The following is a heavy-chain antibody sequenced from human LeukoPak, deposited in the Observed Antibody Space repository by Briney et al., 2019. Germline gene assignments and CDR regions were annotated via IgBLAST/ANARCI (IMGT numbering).Heavy chain of an antibody. V-gene: IGHV4-38-2*01. CDR2: IYHSGST. CDR3: ARLPGSLKRNWFDP. Sequence: SETLSLTCAVSGYSISSGYYWGWSRQPPGKGGEGIGSIYHSGSTYYNPSLKRRVTISVDTSKKSFSLKLSSVTAADTSVYYCARLPGSLKRNWFDPWGQGTLVTVSS. J-gene: IGHJ5*02. CDR1: GYSISSGYY.